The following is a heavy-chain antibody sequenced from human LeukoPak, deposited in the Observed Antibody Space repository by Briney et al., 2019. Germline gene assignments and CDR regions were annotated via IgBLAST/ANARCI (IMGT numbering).Heavy chain of an antibody. CDR1: GFTFSRYV. D-gene: IGHD6-13*01. CDR3: ARAGGQLLHGFGYFEY. CDR2: ISYDGDNK. J-gene: IGHJ4*02. V-gene: IGHV3-30*04. Sequence: PGGSLRLSCAASGFTFSRYVMIWVRQAPGKGLQWVSTISYDGDNKYYVDSAKGRFTISRDNSKNTLHLQMNSLRAEDTAVYYCARAGGQLLHGFGYFEYWGQGTLVTVSS.